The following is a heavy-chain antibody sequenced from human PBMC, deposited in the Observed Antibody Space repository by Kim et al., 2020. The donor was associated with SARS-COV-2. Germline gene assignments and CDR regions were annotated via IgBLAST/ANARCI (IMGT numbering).Heavy chain of an antibody. J-gene: IGHJ4*02. D-gene: IGHD4-17*01. CDR2: IKQDGSEK. CDR1: GLTFSDYY. V-gene: IGHV3-7*03. Sequence: GGSLRLSCAASGLTFSDYYMSWLRQVPGKGLEWVANIKQDGSEKNYVDSVKGRFTISRDNSKNSLYLQMSSLRADDTAVYYCARDLTVSTRGFDYWGQGTLVTVSP. CDR3: ARDLTVSTRGFDY.